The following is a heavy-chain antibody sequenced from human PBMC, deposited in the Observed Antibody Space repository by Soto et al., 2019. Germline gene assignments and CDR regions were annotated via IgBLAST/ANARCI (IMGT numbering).Heavy chain of an antibody. Sequence: PVESLKISCKGSGYSFTSNLTGWVSQMPGKGLEWMGIIYLVDSDTRYSPSFQGQVTISADKTISNPYLQRSSLKASDTGMYYCARQIASAGTDXYYGMDVWGQGTTVTVYS. J-gene: IGHJ6*02. V-gene: IGHV5-51*01. CDR2: IYLVDSDT. CDR1: GYSFTSNL. D-gene: IGHD6-13*01. CDR3: ARQIASAGTDXYYGMDV.